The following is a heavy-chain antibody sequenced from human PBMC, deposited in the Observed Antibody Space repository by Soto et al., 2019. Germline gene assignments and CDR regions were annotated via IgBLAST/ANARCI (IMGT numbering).Heavy chain of an antibody. D-gene: IGHD2-8*01. Sequence: PSETLSLTCTVSGGSVSNSNCYWGWIRQSPGKGLEWIGSVYYRGRSYSKSSVKSRVTISVDTSKNQFSLNLNSVTASDTAVYFCVSQRTSVLTQAYFDYWGPGALVTVSS. V-gene: IGHV4-39*01. CDR3: VSQRTSVLTQAYFDY. CDR1: GGSVSNSNCY. J-gene: IGHJ4*02. CDR2: VYYRGRS.